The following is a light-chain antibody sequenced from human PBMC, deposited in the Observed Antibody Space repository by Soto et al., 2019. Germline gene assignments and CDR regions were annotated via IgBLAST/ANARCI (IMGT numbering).Light chain of an antibody. J-gene: IGLJ2*01. Sequence: QSALTQPRSVSGSPGQSVTISCTGTSSDVCGYNFASWYQHHPGKAPKVLIYDVSKRPSGVPDRFSGSKSGNTASLTISGLQAEDEADYHCCSYVDTHTYLDFGGGS. CDR1: SSDVCGYNF. CDR2: DVS. CDR3: CSYVDTHTYLD. V-gene: IGLV2-11*01.